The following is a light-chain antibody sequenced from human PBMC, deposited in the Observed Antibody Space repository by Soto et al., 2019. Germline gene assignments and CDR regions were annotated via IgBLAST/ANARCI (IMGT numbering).Light chain of an antibody. CDR1: SGHSSYA. J-gene: IGLJ1*01. CDR3: QTWGTGIHV. V-gene: IGLV4-69*01. Sequence: QPVLTQSPSASASLGASVKLTCTLSSGHSSYAIAWHQQQPEKGPRYLMKLNSDGSHSKGDGIPDRFSGSSSGAERYLTISSLQSGDEADYYCQTWGTGIHVFGTGTKVTVL. CDR2: LNSDGSH.